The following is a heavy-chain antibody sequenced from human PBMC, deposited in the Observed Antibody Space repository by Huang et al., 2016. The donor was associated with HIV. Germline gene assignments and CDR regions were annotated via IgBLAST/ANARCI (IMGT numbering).Heavy chain of an antibody. CDR2: IIPVNDTT. Sequence: QVQLVQSGAEMKKSGSSVKVSCKASGGTVSSFSFTWVRQAPGHGLEWMEGIIPVNDTTDLAQECRGRVTLTADESTNTAFMELSGLTSQDTAVYYCARGVGNSNRGFDIWGQGTLVTVS. CDR3: ARGVGNSNRGFDI. J-gene: IGHJ4*02. D-gene: IGHD5-18*01. V-gene: IGHV1-69*13. CDR1: GGTVSSFS.